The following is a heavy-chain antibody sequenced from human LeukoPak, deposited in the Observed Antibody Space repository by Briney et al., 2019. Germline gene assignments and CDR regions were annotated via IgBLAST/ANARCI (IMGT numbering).Heavy chain of an antibody. CDR1: GGSISSYY. CDR2: IYTSGTI. Sequence: SETLSLTCTVSGGSISSYYWSWIRQPAGTALEWIGRIYTSGTITYNPSLKSRVTMSVDTSKNQFSLKLSSVTAADTAVYYCAERGSGWYFHNWGQGTLVTVSS. J-gene: IGHJ4*02. CDR3: AERGSGWYFHN. D-gene: IGHD6-19*01. V-gene: IGHV4-4*07.